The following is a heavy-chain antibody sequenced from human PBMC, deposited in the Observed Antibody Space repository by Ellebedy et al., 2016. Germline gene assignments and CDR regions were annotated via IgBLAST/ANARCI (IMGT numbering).Heavy chain of an antibody. Sequence: SQTLSLTXXVYGGSFSGYYWSWIRQPPGKGLEWIGEINHSGSTNYNPSLKSRVTISVDTSKNQFSLKLSSVTAADTAVYYCARGPLGGRQQPNFNWFNPWGQGTLVTVSS. CDR1: GGSFSGYY. CDR2: INHSGST. D-gene: IGHD6-13*01. J-gene: IGHJ5*02. CDR3: ARGPLGGRQQPNFNWFNP. V-gene: IGHV4-34*01.